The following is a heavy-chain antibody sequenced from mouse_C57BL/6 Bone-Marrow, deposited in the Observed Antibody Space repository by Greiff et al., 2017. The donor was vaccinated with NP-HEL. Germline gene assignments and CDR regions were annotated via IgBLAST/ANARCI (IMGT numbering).Heavy chain of an antibody. D-gene: IGHD3-2*02. V-gene: IGHV1-18*01. J-gene: IGHJ3*01. Sequence: VQLKQSGPELVKPGASVKIPCKASGYTFTDYNMDWVKQSHGKSLEWIGDINPNNGGTIYNQKFKGKATLTVDKSSSTAYMELRSLTSEDTAVYYCARFSSGSPFAYWGQGTLVTVSA. CDR2: INPNNGGT. CDR3: ARFSSGSPFAY. CDR1: GYTFTDYN.